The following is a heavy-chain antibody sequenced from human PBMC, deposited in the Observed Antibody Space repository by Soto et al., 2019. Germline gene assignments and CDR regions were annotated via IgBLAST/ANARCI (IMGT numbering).Heavy chain of an antibody. J-gene: IGHJ6*02. D-gene: IGHD6-19*01. CDR2: INPNSGGT. CDR3: ARDREYSSGWYHHYYYYYGMDV. Sequence: ASVKVSCKDSGYTFTGYYMHWVRQAPGQGLEWMGWINPNSGGTNYAQKFQGWVTMTRDTSISTAYMELSRLRSDDTAVYYCARDREYSSGWYHHYYYYYGMDVWGQGTTVTRLL. CDR1: GYTFTGYY. V-gene: IGHV1-2*04.